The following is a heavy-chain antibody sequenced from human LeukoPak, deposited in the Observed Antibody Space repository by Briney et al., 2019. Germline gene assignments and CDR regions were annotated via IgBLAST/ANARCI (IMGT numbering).Heavy chain of an antibody. CDR1: GFTFSSYN. V-gene: IGHV3-48*01. CDR3: ARSDDSILDY. J-gene: IGHJ4*02. Sequence: AGGSLRLSCAASGFTFSSYNMNWVRQAPGKGLEWVSHISSSSSTIYYADSVKGRFTISRDNAKNSLYLQMNSLRAEDTAVYYCARSDDSILDYWGQGTLVTVSS. CDR2: ISSSSSTI. D-gene: IGHD3-3*01.